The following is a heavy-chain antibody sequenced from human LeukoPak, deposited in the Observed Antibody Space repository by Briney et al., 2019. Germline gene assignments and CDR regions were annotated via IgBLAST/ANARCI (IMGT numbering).Heavy chain of an antibody. CDR3: ASTGQQLVVGDWFDP. CDR2: INPNSGGT. CDR1: GYTFTGYY. Sequence: GASVKVSCKASGYTFTGYYMHWVRQAPGQGLEWMGWINPNSGGTNYAQKFQGRVTMTRDTSISTAYMELSRLRSDDTAVYYCASTGQQLVVGDWFDPWGQGTLVTVSS. D-gene: IGHD6-13*01. J-gene: IGHJ5*02. V-gene: IGHV1-2*02.